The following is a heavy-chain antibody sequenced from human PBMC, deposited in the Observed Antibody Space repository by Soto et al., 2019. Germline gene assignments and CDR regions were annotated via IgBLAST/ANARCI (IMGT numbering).Heavy chain of an antibody. D-gene: IGHD3-9*01. Sequence: SETLSLTCTVSGVSISSSSYYWGWIRQPPGKGLEWIGYIYYSGSTNYNPSLKSRVTISVDTSKNQFSLKLSSVTAADTAVYYCARDRERYFDWRYSQPEGWFDPWGQGTLVTVSS. V-gene: IGHV4-61*01. CDR3: ARDRERYFDWRYSQPEGWFDP. CDR1: GVSISSSSYY. CDR2: IYYSGST. J-gene: IGHJ5*02.